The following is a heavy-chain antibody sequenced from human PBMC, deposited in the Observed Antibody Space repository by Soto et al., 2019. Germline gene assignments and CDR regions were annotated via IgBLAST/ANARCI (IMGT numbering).Heavy chain of an antibody. CDR3: AKVNSVRPQYYYYGMDV. CDR2: ISYDGSNK. J-gene: IGHJ6*02. CDR1: GFTFSSYG. Sequence: PGGSLRLSCAASGFTFSSYGMHWVRQAPGKGLEWVAVISYDGSNKYYADSVKGRFTISRDNSKNTLYLQMNSLRAEDTAVYYCAKVNSVRPQYYYYGMDVWGQGTTVTVSS. V-gene: IGHV3-30*18. D-gene: IGHD6-13*01.